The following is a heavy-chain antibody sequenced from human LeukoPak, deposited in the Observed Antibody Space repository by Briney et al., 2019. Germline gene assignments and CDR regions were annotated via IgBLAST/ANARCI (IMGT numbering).Heavy chain of an antibody. V-gene: IGHV3-15*01. CDR1: GFTFSNAW. CDR2: IKSKTDGGTT. J-gene: IGHJ5*02. CDR3: TTGVQLLVVIT. D-gene: IGHD3-22*01. Sequence: GGSLRLSCAASGFTFSNAWMSWVRQAPGKGLEWVGRIKSKTDGGTTDYAAPVKGRFAISRDDSKNTLYLQMNSLKTEDTAVYYCTTGVQLLVVITWGQGTLVNVSS.